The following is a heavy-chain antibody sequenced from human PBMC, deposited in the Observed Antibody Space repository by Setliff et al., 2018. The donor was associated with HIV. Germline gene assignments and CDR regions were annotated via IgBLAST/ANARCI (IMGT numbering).Heavy chain of an antibody. CDR3: ASSYDPNYYVSGSYHRHQGMYFDY. D-gene: IGHD3-10*01. CDR1: GFTFSTYS. CDR2: ITSSSSYI. V-gene: IGHV3-21*04. J-gene: IGHJ4*02. Sequence: GSLRLSCAASGFTFSTYSMIWVRQAPGKGLEWVASITSSSSYINYADSVKGRFTISRDNAKNSLYLQMNSLRAEDTAVYYCASSYDPNYYVSGSYHRHQGMYFDYWGQGMLVTVSS.